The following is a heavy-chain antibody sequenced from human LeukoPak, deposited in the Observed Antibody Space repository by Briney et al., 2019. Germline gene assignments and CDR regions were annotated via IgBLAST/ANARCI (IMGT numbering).Heavy chain of an antibody. CDR1: GGSISSSSYY. Sequence: SETLSLTCTVSGGSISSSSYYWGWIRQPPGKGLEWIGSIYYSGSTYYNPSLKSRVTISVDTSKNQFSLKLSSVTAADTAVYFCAKDPRNILTGDYDDFDIWGQGTMVIVSS. V-gene: IGHV4-39*07. J-gene: IGHJ3*02. CDR3: AKDPRNILTGDYDDFDI. D-gene: IGHD3-9*01. CDR2: IYYSGST.